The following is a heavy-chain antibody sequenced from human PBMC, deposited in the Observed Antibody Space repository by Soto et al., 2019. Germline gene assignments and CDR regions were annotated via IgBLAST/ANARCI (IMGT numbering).Heavy chain of an antibody. Sequence: EVQVVESGGGLVQPGGSLRLSCAASEFTFSAHWMHWVRQAPGKGLMWVSRIRGDGSITNYADSVKGRFTISRDNAKNTMYLQMNGLRVEDMAVHYCGRGLPSHYGMDLWGQGATVTVS. CDR3: GRGLPSHYGMDL. CDR2: IRGDGSIT. D-gene: IGHD2-21*02. CDR1: EFTFSAHW. V-gene: IGHV3-74*01. J-gene: IGHJ6*02.